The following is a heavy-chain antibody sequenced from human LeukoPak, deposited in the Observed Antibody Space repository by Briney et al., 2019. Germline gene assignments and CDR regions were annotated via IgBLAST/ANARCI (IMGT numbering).Heavy chain of an antibody. CDR1: GFTFSTYSM. CDR3: AKKDFVAPRCFDP. CDR2: IYHSGST. V-gene: IGHV4-4*01. Sequence: GSLRLSCAASGFTFSTYSMNWVRQPPGKGLEWIGEIYHSGSTNYNPSLKSRVTISVDKSKNQFSLTLTSVTAADTAVYFCAKKDFVAPRCFDPWGQGTLIRVSS. J-gene: IGHJ5*02. D-gene: IGHD2-15*01.